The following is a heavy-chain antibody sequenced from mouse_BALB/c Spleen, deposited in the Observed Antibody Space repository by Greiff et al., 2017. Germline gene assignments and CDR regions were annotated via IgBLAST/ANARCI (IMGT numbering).Heavy chain of an antibody. J-gene: IGHJ4*01. CDR1: GFTFSSFG. CDR3: AISRCSMDY. V-gene: IGHV5-17*02. Sequence: EVKLMESGGGLVQPGGSRKLSCAASGFTFSSFGMHWVRQAPEKGLEWVAYISSGSSTIYYADTVKGRFTISRDNPKNTLFLQMTSLRSEDTAMYYCAISRCSMDYWGQGTSLTVSS. CDR2: ISSGSSTI.